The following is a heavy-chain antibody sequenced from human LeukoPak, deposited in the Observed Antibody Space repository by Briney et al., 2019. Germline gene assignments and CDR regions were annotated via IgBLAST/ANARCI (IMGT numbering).Heavy chain of an antibody. D-gene: IGHD1-26*01. CDR2: MYYSGST. V-gene: IGHV4-39*01. Sequence: SETLSLTCIVSGGSISSSGYYWGWIRQPPGKGLEWIGSMYYSGSTYHNPSLMSRVTISVDTSKNQFSLKLSSVTAAGTAVYYCARLGYSGSYYERAFDIWGQGTMATVSS. CDR3: ARLGYSGSYYERAFDI. J-gene: IGHJ3*02. CDR1: GGSISSSGYY.